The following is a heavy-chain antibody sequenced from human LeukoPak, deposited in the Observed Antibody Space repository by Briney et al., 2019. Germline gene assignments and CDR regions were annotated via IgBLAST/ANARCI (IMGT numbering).Heavy chain of an antibody. D-gene: IGHD7-27*01. Sequence: SETLSLTCAVYGGSFSGYYWSWIRQPPGKGLEWIEEINHSGSTNYNPSLKSRVTISVDTSKNQFSLKLSSVTAADTAVYHCARQPLGSLDYWGQGTLVTVSS. CDR1: GGSFSGYY. J-gene: IGHJ4*02. CDR2: INHSGST. V-gene: IGHV4-34*01. CDR3: ARQPLGSLDY.